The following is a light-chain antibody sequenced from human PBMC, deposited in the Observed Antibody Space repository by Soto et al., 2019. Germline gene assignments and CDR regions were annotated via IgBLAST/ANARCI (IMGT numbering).Light chain of an antibody. CDR1: QSVTGNY. CDR3: QHYYTSYIT. Sequence: EVVLTQSPGTLSLSPGERATLSCGASQSVTGNYLAWYQQKPGQAPRLLIFGASTRATGIPDRFSGSGSVTDFTLNLIRLDPDDCAGYYCQHYYTSYITFGQGTKVEIK. CDR2: GAS. J-gene: IGKJ1*01. V-gene: IGKV3-20*01.